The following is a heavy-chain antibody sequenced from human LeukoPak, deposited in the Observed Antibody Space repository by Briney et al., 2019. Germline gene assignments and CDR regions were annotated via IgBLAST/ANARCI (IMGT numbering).Heavy chain of an antibody. CDR3: AKPSRGVGASALFDY. D-gene: IGHD1-26*01. CDR1: GFTFSSYG. Sequence: PGGSLRLSWAASGFTFSSYGMHWVRQAPGKGLEWVAFIRYDGSNKYYADSVKGRFTISRDNSKNTLYLQMNSLRAEDTAVYYCAKPSRGVGASALFDYWGQGTLVTVSS. J-gene: IGHJ4*02. CDR2: IRYDGSNK. V-gene: IGHV3-30*02.